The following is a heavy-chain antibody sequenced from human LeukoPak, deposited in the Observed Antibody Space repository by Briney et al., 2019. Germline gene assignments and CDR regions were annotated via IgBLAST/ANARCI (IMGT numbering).Heavy chain of an antibody. V-gene: IGHV3-30*18. CDR2: ISYDGSNK. CDR1: GFTFSSYG. D-gene: IGHD3-10*01. J-gene: IGHJ4*02. Sequence: GGSPRLSCAASGFTFSSYGMHWVRQAPGKGLEWVAVISYDGSNKYYADSVKGRSTISRDNSKNTLYLQMNSLRAEDTAVYYCAKLFHSGVDYWGQGTLVTVSS. CDR3: AKLFHSGVDY.